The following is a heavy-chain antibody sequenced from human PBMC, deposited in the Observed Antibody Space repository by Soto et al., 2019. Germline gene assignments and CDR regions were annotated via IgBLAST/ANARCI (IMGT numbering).Heavy chain of an antibody. CDR2: IYYSEST. Sequence: SETLSLTCTVSGGSISSGDYYWSWIRQPPGKGLEWIGYIYYSESTYYNPSLKSRVTISVDASKNQCPLRLSSVTAADTAVYYCARADYGMDVWGQGTTVTVSS. V-gene: IGHV4-30-4*01. CDR3: ARADYGMDV. J-gene: IGHJ6*02. CDR1: GGSISSGDYY.